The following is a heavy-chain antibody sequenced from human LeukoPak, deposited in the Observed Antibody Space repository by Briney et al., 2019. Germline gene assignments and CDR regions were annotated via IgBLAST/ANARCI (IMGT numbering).Heavy chain of an antibody. D-gene: IGHD3-22*01. V-gene: IGHV4-39*07. CDR2: IYYSGST. J-gene: IGHJ4*02. CDR3: VRDLPISDSSGYYY. Sequence: SETLSLTCTVSGGSISSSSYYWGWIRQPPGKGLEWIGSIYYSGSTYYNPPLKSRVTISVDTSKNQFSLKLSSVTAAGTAVYYCVRDLPISDSSGYYYWGQGTLVTVSS. CDR1: GGSISSSSYY.